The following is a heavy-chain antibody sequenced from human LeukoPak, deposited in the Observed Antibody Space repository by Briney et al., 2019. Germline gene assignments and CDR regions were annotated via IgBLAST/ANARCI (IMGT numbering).Heavy chain of an antibody. CDR3: ARVGLWFGDYYFDY. CDR1: GGSISSGDYY. CDR2: IYYSGST. V-gene: IGHV4-30-4*01. D-gene: IGHD3-10*01. J-gene: IGHJ4*02. Sequence: SETLSLTCTVSGGSISSGDYYWSWIRQPPGKGLEWIGYIYYSGSTYYNPSLKSRITISIDTSKNQFSLKLSSVTAADTAVYYCARVGLWFGDYYFDYWGQGTLVTVSS.